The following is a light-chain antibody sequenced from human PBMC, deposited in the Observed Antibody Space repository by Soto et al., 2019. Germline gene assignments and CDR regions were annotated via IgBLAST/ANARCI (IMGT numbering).Light chain of an antibody. V-gene: IGKV3-11*01. CDR3: QQRSNWPS. J-gene: IGKJ3*01. CDR1: QSVSSY. CDR2: DAS. Sequence: EIVLTQSPATLSLSPGERATLSCRASQSVSSYLAWYQQKPGQAPRLLIYDASNRATGIPARFSGSGSGTDFPIPISSLEPEDFAVYYCQQRSNWPSFGPGTKVDIK.